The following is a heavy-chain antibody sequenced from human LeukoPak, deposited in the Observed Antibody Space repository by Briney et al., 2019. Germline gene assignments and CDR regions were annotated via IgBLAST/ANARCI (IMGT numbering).Heavy chain of an antibody. Sequence: ASVKVSCKASGYTFTGYYMHWVRQAPGQGLEWMGWINPNSGGTNCAQKFQGRVTMTRDTSISTAYMELSRLRSDDTAVYYCARSSKLVVVPAARNYYYYYMDVWGKGTTVTVSS. CDR1: GYTFTGYY. CDR3: ARSSKLVVVPAARNYYYYYMDV. J-gene: IGHJ6*03. D-gene: IGHD2-2*01. CDR2: INPNSGGT. V-gene: IGHV1-2*02.